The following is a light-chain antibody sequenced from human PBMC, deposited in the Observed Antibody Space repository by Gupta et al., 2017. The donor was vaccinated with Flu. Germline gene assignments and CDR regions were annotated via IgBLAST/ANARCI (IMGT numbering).Light chain of an antibody. CDR3: TSFTSTTTPV. CDR2: DVS. J-gene: IGLJ2*01. Sequence: TISCTGTSNDIGDYSYVSWYHQHPGTAPKLMIHDVSDRPSAVANRFSGSTTGTTASLTISGLQADDEADSYCTSFTSTTTPVFGGGPTLPV. V-gene: IGLV2-14*04. CDR1: SNDIGDYSY.